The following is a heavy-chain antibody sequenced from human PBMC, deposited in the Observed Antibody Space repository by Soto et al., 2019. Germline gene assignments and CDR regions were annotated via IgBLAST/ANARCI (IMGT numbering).Heavy chain of an antibody. CDR3: ARATRDYYYYYGLDV. V-gene: IGHV1-18*01. D-gene: IGHD3-10*01. CDR2: TSGNQGDT. CDR1: GYTFSNYG. J-gene: IGHJ6*02. Sequence: QVQLVQSGAEVKKPGASVQVSCKASGYTFSNYGISWVRQAPGQGLEWMGWTSGNQGDTKYAQTVQGRVNMTTDTSTSTVYMDLRSLRSDDTAVYYCARATRDYYYYYGLDVWGQGTTVTVSS.